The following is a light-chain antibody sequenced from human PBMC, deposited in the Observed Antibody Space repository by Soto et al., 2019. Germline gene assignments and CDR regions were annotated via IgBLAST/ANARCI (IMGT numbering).Light chain of an antibody. CDR3: QKYDSALFT. V-gene: IGKV1-27*01. J-gene: IGKJ3*01. Sequence: DIQMTQSPSSLSASVGDRVTITCRASQGISNYLAWYQQKPRKVPKLLIYAASTLQSGVPSRFSGSGSGTDFTLIISSLQPEDVATYYCQKYDSALFTFGPGTKVDIK. CDR1: QGISNY. CDR2: AAS.